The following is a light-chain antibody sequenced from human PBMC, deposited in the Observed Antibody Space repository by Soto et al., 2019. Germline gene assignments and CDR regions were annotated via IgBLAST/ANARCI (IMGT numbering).Light chain of an antibody. J-gene: IGKJ2*01. CDR1: QSVSSSY. V-gene: IGKV3-20*01. Sequence: ENVLTQTPGTLSLSPGERATLSCRASQSVSSSYLTWYQQKPGQAPRLLIYGASSRATDVPDRFRGSGSGTDFTLTISRLEPEDFAVYYWQQYDSSPVTFGQGNKLEIK. CDR3: QQYDSSPVT. CDR2: GAS.